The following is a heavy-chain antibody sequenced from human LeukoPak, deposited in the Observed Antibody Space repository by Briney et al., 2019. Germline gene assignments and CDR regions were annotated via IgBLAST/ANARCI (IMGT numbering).Heavy chain of an antibody. D-gene: IGHD3-10*01. J-gene: IGHJ5*02. CDR3: ARGDYHGSPKVVAA. CDR1: GYTFTDYY. Sequence: RASVKVSCKASGYTFTDYYINWVRQAPGQGLEWIGWINPNSGDTNYAQKFQDRVTMTRDTSISTAYIELNFLRSDDTAVFYCARGDYHGSPKVVAAWGQGTLVTVSS. CDR2: INPNSGDT. V-gene: IGHV1-2*02.